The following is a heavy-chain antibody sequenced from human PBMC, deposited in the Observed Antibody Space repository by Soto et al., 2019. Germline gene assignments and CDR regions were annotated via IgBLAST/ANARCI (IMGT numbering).Heavy chain of an antibody. CDR2: ISGSADST. D-gene: IGHD5-18*01. V-gene: IGHV3-23*01. Sequence: GGSLRLSCAASGFTFSNFAMTWVRQAPGKGLEWVSAISGSADSTYYADSGKGRFTISRDNSRNTLYLQISSLRAEDTAVYYCAKGIYNYGYNSFDHWGQGTLVTVSS. CDR3: AKGIYNYGYNSFDH. CDR1: GFTFSNFA. J-gene: IGHJ4*02.